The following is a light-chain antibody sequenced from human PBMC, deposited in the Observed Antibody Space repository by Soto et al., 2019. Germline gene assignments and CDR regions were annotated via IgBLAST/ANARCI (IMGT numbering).Light chain of an antibody. CDR1: QSISSY. CDR3: QQSGT. Sequence: DVQMTQSPSSLSASVGDRVTITCRASQSISSYLNWYQQKPGKAPKLLIYAASSLQSRVPSRFSGSGSRTDFTLTISSLQPEDFATYYCQQSGTFGQGTKVEIK. V-gene: IGKV1-39*01. CDR2: AAS. J-gene: IGKJ1*01.